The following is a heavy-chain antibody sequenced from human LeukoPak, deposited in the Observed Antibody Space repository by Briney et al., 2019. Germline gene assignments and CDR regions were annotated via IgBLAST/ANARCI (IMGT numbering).Heavy chain of an antibody. CDR3: AKAVGGPYYFDY. V-gene: IGHV3-23*01. Sequence: GGSLRLSCAASGFTFSSYAMSWVRQAPGKGLEWVSAISGSGGSTYYADSVKGRFTISRDNSKNTLYLQTNSLRAEDTAVYYCAKAVGGPYYFDYWGQGTLVTVSS. CDR2: ISGSGGST. J-gene: IGHJ4*02. CDR1: GFTFSSYA. D-gene: IGHD2-8*02.